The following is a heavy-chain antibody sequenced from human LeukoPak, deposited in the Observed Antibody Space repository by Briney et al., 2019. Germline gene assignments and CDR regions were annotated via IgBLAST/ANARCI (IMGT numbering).Heavy chain of an antibody. V-gene: IGHV3-11*04. CDR1: GFTFSDYY. Sequence: GGSLRLSCAASGFTFSDYYMSWIRQAPGKGLEWVSYISSSGSTIYYADSVKGRFTISRDNAKNSLYLQMNSLRAEGTAVYYCARAPAHVVVANFDYWGQGTLVTVSS. CDR2: ISSSGSTI. CDR3: ARAPAHVVVANFDY. J-gene: IGHJ4*02. D-gene: IGHD2-21*01.